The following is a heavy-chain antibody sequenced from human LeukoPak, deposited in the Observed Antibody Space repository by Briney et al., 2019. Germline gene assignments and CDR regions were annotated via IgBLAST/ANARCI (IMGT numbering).Heavy chain of an antibody. J-gene: IGHJ4*02. Sequence: ASGKVSCKASGYTFTGYYMHWVRQAPGQGLEWMGWMNPNSGGTNYAQKFQGRVTMTRDTSISTAYMELSRLRSDDTAVYYCARIAGFGELFYYFDYWGQGTLVTVSS. CDR3: ARIAGFGELFYYFDY. CDR1: GYTFTGYY. CDR2: MNPNSGGT. D-gene: IGHD3-10*01. V-gene: IGHV1-2*02.